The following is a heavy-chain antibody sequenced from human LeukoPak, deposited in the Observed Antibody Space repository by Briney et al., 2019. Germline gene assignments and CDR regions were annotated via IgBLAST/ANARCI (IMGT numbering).Heavy chain of an antibody. Sequence: SETLSLTCTVSGGSISSYYWSWIRQPPGKGLEWIGYIYYSGSTNYNPSLKSRVTISVDTSKNQFSLRLSSVTAADTAVYYCARGEMATIEDAFDIWGQGTMVTVSS. CDR2: IYYSGST. CDR3: ARGEMATIEDAFDI. V-gene: IGHV4-59*01. CDR1: GGSISSYY. J-gene: IGHJ3*02. D-gene: IGHD5-24*01.